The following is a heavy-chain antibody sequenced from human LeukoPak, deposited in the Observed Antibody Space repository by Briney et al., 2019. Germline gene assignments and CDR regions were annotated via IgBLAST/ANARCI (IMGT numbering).Heavy chain of an antibody. Sequence: SETLSLTCTVSGGSISSYYWSWIRQPAGKGLEWIGRIYTSGSTNYNPSLKSRVTMSVDTSKNQFSLKLSSVTAADTAVYYCASSAADGTSGWFDPWGQGTLVTVPS. J-gene: IGHJ5*02. CDR1: GGSISSYY. CDR2: IYTSGST. CDR3: ASSAADGTSGWFDP. D-gene: IGHD6-13*01. V-gene: IGHV4-4*07.